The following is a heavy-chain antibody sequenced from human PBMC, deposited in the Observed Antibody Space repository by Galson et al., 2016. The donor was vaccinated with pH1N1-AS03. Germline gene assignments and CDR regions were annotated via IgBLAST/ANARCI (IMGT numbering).Heavy chain of an antibody. CDR2: VSYSGTT. CDR1: GASITSSPCY. J-gene: IGHJ6*03. D-gene: IGHD6-19*01. V-gene: IGHV4-39*01. Sequence: LSLTCTVSGASITSSPCYWGWIRQPPGKGLEWIASVSYSGTTFYKSSLKRRATISVDTSENELALRLTTVTAADTAVYYCAGYEMTYSNGWYYLDVWGKGTMVTVSS. CDR3: AGYEMTYSNGWYYLDV.